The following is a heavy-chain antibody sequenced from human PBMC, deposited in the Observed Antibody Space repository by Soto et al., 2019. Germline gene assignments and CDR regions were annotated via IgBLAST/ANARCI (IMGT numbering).Heavy chain of an antibody. D-gene: IGHD1-1*01. CDR1: GFTFSDYY. J-gene: IGHJ3*02. V-gene: IGHV3-11*01. CDR3: AKDTHAGTTDGDAFDI. Sequence: QVQLVESGGGLVKPGGSLRLSCAASGFTFSDYYMSWIRQAPGKGLEWVSYISSSGSTIYYADSVKGRFTISMDNAKNSLYLQMNSLRAEDTAVYYCAKDTHAGTTDGDAFDIWGQGTMVTVSS. CDR2: ISSSGSTI.